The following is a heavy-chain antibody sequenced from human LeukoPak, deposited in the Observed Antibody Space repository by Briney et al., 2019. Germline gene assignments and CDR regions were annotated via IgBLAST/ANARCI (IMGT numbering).Heavy chain of an antibody. J-gene: IGHJ5*02. D-gene: IGHD3-10*01. CDR1: GGTFSSYA. CDR2: IIPIFGTA. CDR3: ARDYYGSGSSLDP. V-gene: IGHV1-69*05. Sequence: SVKVSCKASGGTFSSYAISWVRQAPGQGLEWMGGIIPIFGTANYAQKFQGRVTITTDESTSTAYMEPSSLRSEDTAVYYCARDYYGSGSSLDPWGQGTLVTVSS.